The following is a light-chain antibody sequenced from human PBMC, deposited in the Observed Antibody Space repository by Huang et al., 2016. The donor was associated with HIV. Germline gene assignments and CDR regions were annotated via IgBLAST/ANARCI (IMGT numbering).Light chain of an antibody. CDR1: QNVRSN. V-gene: IGKV3D-15*01. CDR2: DTS. J-gene: IGKJ4*01. CDR3: QQYDNWPPGLT. Sequence: EIVMTQSPATLSVSPGGGATLSCRASQNVRSNLAWYQQTPGQAPRLLIYDTSTRASGVPARFSGSGSGTEFTLTISGLQSEDFAVYYCQQYDNWPPGLTFGGGIKVEI.